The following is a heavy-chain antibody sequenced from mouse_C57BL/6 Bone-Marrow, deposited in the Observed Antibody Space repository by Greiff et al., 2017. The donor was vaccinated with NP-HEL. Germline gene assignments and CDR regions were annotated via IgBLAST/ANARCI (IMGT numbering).Heavy chain of an antibody. CDR2: IYPGSGNT. J-gene: IGHJ4*01. V-gene: IGHV1-76*01. D-gene: IGHD2-4*01. CDR3: ARRLRMDY. Sequence: VKLQQSGAELVRPGASVKLSCKASGYTFTDYYINWVKQRPGQGLEWIARIYPGSGNTYYNEKFKGKATLTAEKSSSTAYMQLSSLTSEDSAVYFCARRLRMDYWGQGTSVTVSS. CDR1: GYTFTDYY.